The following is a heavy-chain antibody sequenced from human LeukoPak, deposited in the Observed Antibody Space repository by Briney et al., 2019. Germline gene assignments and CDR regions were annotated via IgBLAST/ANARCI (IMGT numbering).Heavy chain of an antibody. D-gene: IGHD5-18*01. Sequence: SETLSLTCAVYGGCFSGYYWSWIRQPPGKGLEWIGEINHSGSTNYNPSPKSRVTISVDTSKNQFSLKLSSVTAADTAVYYCARGKWNSYGLFDYWGQGTLVTVSS. J-gene: IGHJ4*02. CDR2: INHSGST. CDR3: ARGKWNSYGLFDY. CDR1: GGCFSGYY. V-gene: IGHV4-34*01.